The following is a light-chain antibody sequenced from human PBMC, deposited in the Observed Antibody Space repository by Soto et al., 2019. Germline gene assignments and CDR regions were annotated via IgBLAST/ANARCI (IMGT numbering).Light chain of an antibody. V-gene: IGLV2-8*01. CDR1: SSDVGGYKY. CDR3: SSYAGSNYV. J-gene: IGLJ1*01. CDR2: KVT. Sequence: QSALTQPPSASGSPGQSVTISCTGTSSDVGGYKYVSCFQQHPGKAPRLLIYKVTKRPSGVPDRFSGSMSGNTASLTVSGLQAEDEADYYCSSYAGSNYVFGPGTKLTVL.